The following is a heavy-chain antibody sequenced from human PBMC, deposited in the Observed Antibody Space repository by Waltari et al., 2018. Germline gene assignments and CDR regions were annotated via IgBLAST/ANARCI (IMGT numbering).Heavy chain of an antibody. J-gene: IGHJ4*02. CDR3: ARDQADGTIAYFEY. CDR1: GISFSQYC. Sequence: EVLLVESGGDLVQPGGSLRLSCATSGISFSQYCMSWVRQSPGKGLEWVATIKHDGTDKYYVDSVKGRFTVSRDNAKSSLYLQMNSLRVEDTAIYYCARDQADGTIAYFEYWGQGTLVTVSS. V-gene: IGHV3-7*01. CDR2: IKHDGTDK. D-gene: IGHD6-13*01.